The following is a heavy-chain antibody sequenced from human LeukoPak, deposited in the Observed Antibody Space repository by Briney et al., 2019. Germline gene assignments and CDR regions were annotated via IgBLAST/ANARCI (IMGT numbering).Heavy chain of an antibody. CDR1: GYTFTGFH. V-gene: IGHV1-2*02. CDR3: ARDYGSGTSYYHYYMDV. D-gene: IGHD3-10*01. J-gene: IGHJ6*03. Sequence: ASVKVSCKASGYTFTGFHIHWVRQAPGQGLEWMGWISPNSGGTNYAQKFQGSVTMTRDTSISTTYMEMSSLRSDDTAVYYCARDYGSGTSYYHYYMDVWGKGTTVTVSS. CDR2: ISPNSGGT.